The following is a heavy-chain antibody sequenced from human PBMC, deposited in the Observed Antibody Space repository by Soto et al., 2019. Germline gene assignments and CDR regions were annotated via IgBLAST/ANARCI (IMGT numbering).Heavy chain of an antibody. Sequence: SETLSLTCAVYGGSFSGYYWSWIRQPPGKGLEWIGEINHSGSTNYNPSLKSRVTISVDTSKNQFSLKLSSVTAADTAVYYCARGGIVATINWFDPWGQGTLATVSS. D-gene: IGHD5-12*01. V-gene: IGHV4-34*01. CDR1: GGSFSGYY. CDR2: INHSGST. J-gene: IGHJ5*02. CDR3: ARGGIVATINWFDP.